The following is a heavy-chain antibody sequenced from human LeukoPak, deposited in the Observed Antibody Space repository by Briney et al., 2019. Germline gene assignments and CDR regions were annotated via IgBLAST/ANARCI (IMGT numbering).Heavy chain of an antibody. CDR3: ARDYYDRMAFDI. CDR2: IYAGNGNV. CDR1: GYTLSTYT. V-gene: IGHV1-3*01. D-gene: IGHD3-22*01. J-gene: IGHJ3*02. Sequence: ASVKVSCKASGYTLSTYTMHWLRQAPGQRPEWMGCIYAGNGNVKYSQNFQARVTITRDTSTNTAYLELSSLRSEDTAVYYCARDYYDRMAFDIWGQGTMVTVSS.